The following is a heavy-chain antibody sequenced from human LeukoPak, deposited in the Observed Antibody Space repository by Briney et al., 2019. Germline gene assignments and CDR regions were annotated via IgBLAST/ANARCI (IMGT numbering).Heavy chain of an antibody. CDR3: AKVVSYYGSGSYYLGDAFDI. CDR2: ISYDGSNK. Sequence: GGSLRLSCAASGFTFSNYGMHWVRQAPGKGLEWVVVISYDGSNKYYADSVKGRFTISRDNSKNTLYLQMNSLRAEDTAVYYCAKVVSYYGSGSYYLGDAFDIWGQGTLVTVSS. J-gene: IGHJ3*02. D-gene: IGHD3-10*01. CDR1: GFTFSNYG. V-gene: IGHV3-30*18.